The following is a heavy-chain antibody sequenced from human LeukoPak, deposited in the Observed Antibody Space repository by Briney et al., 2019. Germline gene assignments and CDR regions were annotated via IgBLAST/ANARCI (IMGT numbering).Heavy chain of an antibody. V-gene: IGHV4-34*01. CDR2: INHSGST. CDR3: ARATTVRLLGY. J-gene: IGHJ4*02. CDR1: GGSFSGYY. D-gene: IGHD4-17*01. Sequence: TSETLSLTCAVYGGSFSGYYWSWIRQPPGKGLEWIGEINHSGSTNYNPSLKSRVTISVDTSKNQFSLKLSSVTAADTAVYYCARATTVRLLGYWGQGTLVTVSS.